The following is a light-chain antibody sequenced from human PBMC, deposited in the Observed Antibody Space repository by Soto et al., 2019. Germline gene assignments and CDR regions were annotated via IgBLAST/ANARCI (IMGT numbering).Light chain of an antibody. CDR1: SSDVGGYNY. Sequence: QSALTQPASVSGSPGQSITISCTGTSSDVGGYNYVSWYQQHPGKAPKLMIYDVSNRPSGVSYRFSGSKSGNTASLTISGLQAEDEADYYCSSYTSSSTLYVLGTGTKVTVL. V-gene: IGLV2-14*03. CDR3: SSYTSSSTLYV. J-gene: IGLJ1*01. CDR2: DVS.